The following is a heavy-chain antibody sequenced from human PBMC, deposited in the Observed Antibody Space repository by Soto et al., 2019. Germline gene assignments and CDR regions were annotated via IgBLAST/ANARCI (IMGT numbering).Heavy chain of an antibody. J-gene: IGHJ4*02. D-gene: IGHD6-19*01. V-gene: IGHV3-21*01. Sequence: EAQLVESGGGLVKPGGSLRLSCVVSGLTFSTYSMNWVRQAPGKGLEWVSCVSSSSSHIFYADSVKGRFTISRDNAKNSLYLQMNSLRAEDTAVYYCARDLGTGWSIDYWGQGTLVTVSS. CDR3: ARDLGTGWSIDY. CDR1: GLTFSTYS. CDR2: VSSSSSHI.